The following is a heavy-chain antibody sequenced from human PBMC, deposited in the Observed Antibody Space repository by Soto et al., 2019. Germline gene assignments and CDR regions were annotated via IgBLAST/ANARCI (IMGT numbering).Heavy chain of an antibody. V-gene: IGHV4-61*08. D-gene: IGHD3-22*01. CDR3: ARDRADRGDYYYYCMDV. Sequence: PSETLSLTCTVSGGSISSGGYYWSWIRQHPGKGLEWIGYIYYSGSTNYNPSLKSRVTISVDTSKNQFSLKLSSVTAADTAVYYCARDRADRGDYYYYCMDVWGKGTTVTVSS. CDR1: GGSISSGGYY. J-gene: IGHJ6*03. CDR2: IYYSGST.